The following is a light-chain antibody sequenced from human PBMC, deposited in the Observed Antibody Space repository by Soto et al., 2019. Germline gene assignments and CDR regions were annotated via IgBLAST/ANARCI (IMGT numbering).Light chain of an antibody. J-gene: IGKJ5*01. CDR3: PQSYSTTIT. CDR2: VAS. CDR1: QGISNY. V-gene: IGKV1-39*01. Sequence: DIQMTQSPSSLSASVGDRVTITCRASQGISNYLAWYPQKPGKAPKLLIYVASSLQGGVPSRFRCSGAGPDCTRPIGSLQPDDVSTDYCPQSYSTTITFGQGTRLEIK.